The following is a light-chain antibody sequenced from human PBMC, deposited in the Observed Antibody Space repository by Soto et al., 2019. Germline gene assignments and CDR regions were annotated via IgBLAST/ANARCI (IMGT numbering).Light chain of an antibody. V-gene: IGKV1-5*03. CDR3: QHSKTNSLPIT. J-gene: IGKJ5*01. Sequence: DIQMTQSPSTLSASVGDRVTITCRASQSISSWLAWYQQKPGKAPKLLIYKASSLESGVPSRFSGSGSGTDFTLTINNLQPEDFATYYCQHSKTNSLPITFGQGTQLEIK. CDR2: KAS. CDR1: QSISSW.